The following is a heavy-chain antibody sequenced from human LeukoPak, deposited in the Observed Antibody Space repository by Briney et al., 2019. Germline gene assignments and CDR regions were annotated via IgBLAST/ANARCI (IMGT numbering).Heavy chain of an antibody. V-gene: IGHV4-34*01. CDR2: INHSGST. CDR1: GGSFSGYY. Sequence: SGTLSLTCAVYGGSFSGYYWSWIRQPPGKGLEWIGEINHSGSTNYNPSLKSRVTISVDTSKNQFSLKLSSVTAADTAVYYCARGGPWIRYSHWGQGTLVTVSS. D-gene: IGHD5-18*01. CDR3: ARGGPWIRYSH. J-gene: IGHJ4*02.